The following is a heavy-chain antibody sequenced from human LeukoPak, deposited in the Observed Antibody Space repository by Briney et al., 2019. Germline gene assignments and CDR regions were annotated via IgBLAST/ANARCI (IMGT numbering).Heavy chain of an antibody. J-gene: IGHJ4*02. Sequence: VASVKVSCKASGGTFSSYAISWVRQAPGQGLEWMGWISAYNGNTNYAQKLQGRVTMTTDTSTSTAYMELRSLRSDDTAVYYCAREVVRGVKDYWGQGTLVTVSS. CDR1: GGTFSSYA. CDR2: ISAYNGNT. V-gene: IGHV1-18*01. D-gene: IGHD3-10*01. CDR3: AREVVRGVKDY.